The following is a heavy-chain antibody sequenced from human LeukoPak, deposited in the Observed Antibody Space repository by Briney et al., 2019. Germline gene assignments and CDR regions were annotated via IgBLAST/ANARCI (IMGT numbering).Heavy chain of an antibody. D-gene: IGHD3-9*01. CDR3: ARSGDYYGTLTGLQH. V-gene: IGHV3-48*02. Sequence: GGSLRLSCAVSGFTFSTHSMNWVRQAPGKGLERVSYITRSSTTIFYADSVKGRFTISRDNAKNSLYLQMNSLRDEDTAVYYCARSGDYYGTLTGLQHWGQGTLVTVSS. J-gene: IGHJ1*01. CDR1: GFTFSTHS. CDR2: ITRSSTTI.